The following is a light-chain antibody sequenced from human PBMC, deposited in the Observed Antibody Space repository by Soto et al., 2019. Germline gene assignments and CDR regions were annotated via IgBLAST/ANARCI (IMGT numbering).Light chain of an antibody. V-gene: IGKV3-20*01. CDR2: GAS. CDR3: QQYGSSPWT. CDR1: QNIGTY. J-gene: IGKJ1*01. Sequence: IVLTQSPGTLSLSPGERATLSCRASQNIGTYLAWYQHKPGQAPSVLIFGASTRANGVPDRFSGSGSGTDFTLTISRLEPEDFAVYYCQQYGSSPWTFGQGTKVDIK.